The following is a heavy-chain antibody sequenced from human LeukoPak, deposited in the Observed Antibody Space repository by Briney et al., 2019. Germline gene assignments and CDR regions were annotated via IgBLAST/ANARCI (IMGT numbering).Heavy chain of an antibody. CDR1: GGSISSYY. D-gene: IGHD5-18*01. Sequence: SETLSLTCTVSGGSISSYYWSWIRQPPGKGLEWIGYVYYSGSTNYNPSLKSRVTISVDTSKNHFSLKLSSVTAADTAVYYCAGYSYGYYFDYWGQGTLVTVSS. J-gene: IGHJ4*02. CDR3: AGYSYGYYFDY. V-gene: IGHV4-59*08. CDR2: VYYSGST.